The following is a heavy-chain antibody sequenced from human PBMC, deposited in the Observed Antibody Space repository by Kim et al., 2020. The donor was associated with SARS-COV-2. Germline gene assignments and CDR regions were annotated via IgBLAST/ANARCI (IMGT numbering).Heavy chain of an antibody. Sequence: GGSLRLSCAASGFTFSDLYMDWVRQAPGKGLEWVGRIRNKANSYTTEYAASVKGRFTFSRDDSKNSLYLQMNSLKSEDTAVYYCTRELIMLDYWGQGTLVTVSS. D-gene: IGHD3-16*01. J-gene: IGHJ4*02. V-gene: IGHV3-72*01. CDR1: GFTFSDLY. CDR3: TRELIMLDY. CDR2: IRNKANSYTT.